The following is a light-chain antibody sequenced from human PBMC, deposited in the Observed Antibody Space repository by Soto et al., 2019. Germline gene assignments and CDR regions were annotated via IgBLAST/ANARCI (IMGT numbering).Light chain of an antibody. J-gene: IGKJ2*01. CDR3: PQYGSAYT. CDR1: QSVSSNY. V-gene: IGKV3-20*01. Sequence: EIVLTQSPGTLSLSPGERATLSCRASQSVSSNYLAWYQQKPGQAPRLLIYGASISATGLLDRFSGSGSGTHFTLTISRLEPEAFAVHYCPQYGSAYTFGQGTKLEIK. CDR2: GAS.